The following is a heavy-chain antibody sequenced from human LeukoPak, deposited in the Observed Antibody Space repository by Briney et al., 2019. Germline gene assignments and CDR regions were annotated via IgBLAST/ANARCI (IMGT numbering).Heavy chain of an antibody. CDR1: GGSISSYY. J-gene: IGHJ4*02. V-gene: IGHV4-59*12. CDR2: IYYSGST. CDR3: ARGPYSSGWYEDY. Sequence: SETLSLTCTVSGGSISSYYWSWIRQPPGKGLEWIGYIYYSGSTNYNPSLKSRVTISVDTSKNQFSLKLSSVTAADTAVYYCARGPYSSGWYEDYWGQGTLVTVSS. D-gene: IGHD6-19*01.